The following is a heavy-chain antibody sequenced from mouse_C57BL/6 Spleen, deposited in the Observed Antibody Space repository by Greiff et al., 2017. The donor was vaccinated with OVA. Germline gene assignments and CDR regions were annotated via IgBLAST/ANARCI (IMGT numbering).Heavy chain of an antibody. Sequence: EVKLMESGAELVKPGASVKLSCTASGFNIKDYYMHWVKQRTEQGLEWIGRIDPEDGETKYAPKFQGKATITADTSSNTAYLQLSSLTSEDTAVYYCARGRMEGYDAPAWFAYWGQGTLVTVSA. CDR2: IDPEDGET. J-gene: IGHJ3*01. V-gene: IGHV14-2*01. D-gene: IGHD2-2*01. CDR1: GFNIKDYY. CDR3: ARGRMEGYDAPAWFAY.